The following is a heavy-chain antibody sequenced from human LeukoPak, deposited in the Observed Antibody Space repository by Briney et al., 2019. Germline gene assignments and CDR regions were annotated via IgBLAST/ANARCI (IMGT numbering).Heavy chain of an antibody. CDR1: GFTFSNYW. V-gene: IGHV3-7*03. CDR2: IKPSGSEK. Sequence: GGSLRLSCEGSGFTFSNYWMTWVRQAPEKGLEWEANIKPSGSEKHYADSVEGRFTISRDNAKNSLYLQMNSLRAEDTALYYCAKDIGQGDGSGTPTAYYGMDVWGQGTTVTVSS. D-gene: IGHD3-10*01. J-gene: IGHJ6*02. CDR3: AKDIGQGDGSGTPTAYYGMDV.